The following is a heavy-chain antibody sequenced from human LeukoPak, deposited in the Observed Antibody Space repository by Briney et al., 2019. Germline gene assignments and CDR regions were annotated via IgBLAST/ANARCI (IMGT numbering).Heavy chain of an antibody. J-gene: IGHJ4*02. CDR2: IYYSGST. Sequence: SETLSLTCTVSGGSISSSSYYWGWIRQPPGKGLEWIGSIYYSGSTYYNPSLKSRVTISVDTSKNQFSLKLSSVTAADTAVYYCARTVYGGSYQLFDYWGQGTLVTVSS. CDR1: GGSISSSSYY. CDR3: ARTVYGGSYQLFDY. D-gene: IGHD1-26*01. V-gene: IGHV4-39*01.